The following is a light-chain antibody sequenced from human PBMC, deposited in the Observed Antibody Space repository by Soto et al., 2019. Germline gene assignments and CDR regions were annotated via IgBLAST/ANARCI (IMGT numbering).Light chain of an antibody. J-gene: IGKJ3*01. CDR1: QSVSTK. CDR3: QQYKNWPHFT. V-gene: IGKV3-15*01. CDR2: GAS. Sequence: EIVMTQSPATLSVSPGERATLSYRASQSVSTKLAWYRHKPGQAPRLLIYGASTRATGIPARFSGSGSGTEVTLTINSLQSEDFAVYYCQQYKNWPHFTFGPGTTVDIK.